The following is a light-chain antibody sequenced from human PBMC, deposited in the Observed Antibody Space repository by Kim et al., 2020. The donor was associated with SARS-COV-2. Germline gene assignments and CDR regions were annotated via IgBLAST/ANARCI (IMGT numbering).Light chain of an antibody. CDR3: QTWGTGTWV. CDR2: LNSDGSH. J-gene: IGLJ3*02. Sequence: QLVLTQSPSASASLGASVKLTCTLSSGHSSYAIAWHQQQPEKGPRYLMKLNSDGSHSKGDGIPDRFSGSSSGDERYLTISSLQSEDEADYYCQTWGTGTWVFGGGTQLTVL. V-gene: IGLV4-69*01. CDR1: SGHSSYA.